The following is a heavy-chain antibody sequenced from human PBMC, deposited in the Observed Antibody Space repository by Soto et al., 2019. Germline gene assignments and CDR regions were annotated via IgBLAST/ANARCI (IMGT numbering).Heavy chain of an antibody. J-gene: IGHJ6*02. D-gene: IGHD2-15*01. Sequence: QVQLVQSGAEVKKPGSSVKVSCKASGGTFSSYAISWVRQAPGQGLEWMGGIIPIFGTANYAQKFQGRVRITADESTSTAYLELSSLRSEDTAVYYCALGDCSGGSCYSGEVYYSYYYGMDVWGQGTTVTVSS. CDR2: IIPIFGTA. CDR1: GGTFSSYA. V-gene: IGHV1-69*01. CDR3: ALGDCSGGSCYSGEVYYSYYYGMDV.